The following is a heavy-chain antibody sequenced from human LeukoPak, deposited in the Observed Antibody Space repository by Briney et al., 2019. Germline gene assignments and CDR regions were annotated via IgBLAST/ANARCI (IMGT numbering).Heavy chain of an antibody. Sequence: SETLSLTCTVSGGSISNYYWSWIRQPAGKGLEWIGRLYTSGSPNYNPSLKSRVTMSVDTSRNQFSLKLSSVTAADTAVYYCARNTYAPYYFDYWGQGTLVTVSS. D-gene: IGHD2-2*01. J-gene: IGHJ4*02. CDR3: ARNTYAPYYFDY. CDR2: LYTSGSP. V-gene: IGHV4-4*07. CDR1: GGSISNYY.